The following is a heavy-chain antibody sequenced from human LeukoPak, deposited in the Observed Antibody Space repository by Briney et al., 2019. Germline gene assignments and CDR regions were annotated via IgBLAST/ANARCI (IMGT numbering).Heavy chain of an antibody. D-gene: IGHD3-16*02. V-gene: IGHV4-34*01. J-gene: IGHJ5*02. CDR3: ARELSVDGANWFDP. Sequence: PSETLSLTCAVYGGSFSGFYWSWIRQPPGKGLEWIGEINHSGSTNYNPSLKSRVTISVNTSKNQFSLKLSSVTAADTAVYYCARELSVDGANWFDPWGQGTLVTVSS. CDR2: INHSGST. CDR1: GGSFSGFY.